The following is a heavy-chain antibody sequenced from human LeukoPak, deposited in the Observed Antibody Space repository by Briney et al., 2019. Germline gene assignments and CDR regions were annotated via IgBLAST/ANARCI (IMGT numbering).Heavy chain of an antibody. J-gene: IGHJ4*02. CDR3: AKDRPAYYGSGSFSDY. V-gene: IGHV3-23*01. CDR2: ISGSGGST. CDR1: GFTFSSYG. D-gene: IGHD3-10*01. Sequence: GGSLRLSCAASGFTFSSYGMSWVRQAPGKGLEWVSAISGSGGSTYYADSVKGRFTISRDNSKNTLYLQMNSLRAEDTAVYYCAKDRPAYYGSGSFSDYWGQGTLVTVSS.